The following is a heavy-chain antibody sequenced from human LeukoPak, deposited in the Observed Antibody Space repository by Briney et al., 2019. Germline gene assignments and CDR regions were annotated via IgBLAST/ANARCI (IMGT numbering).Heavy chain of an antibody. CDR1: GHTFTSND. V-gene: IGHV1-8*01. D-gene: IGHD3-22*01. Sequence: GASVKVSCKASGHTFTSNDINWVGQATGQGLEWMGWMNPNSGNTGYAQKFQGRVTMTRNTSINTAYMELSSLRSEDTALYYCARGRAYSSGPGFDYWAQGTLVTVSS. CDR3: ARGRAYSSGPGFDY. J-gene: IGHJ4*02. CDR2: MNPNSGNT.